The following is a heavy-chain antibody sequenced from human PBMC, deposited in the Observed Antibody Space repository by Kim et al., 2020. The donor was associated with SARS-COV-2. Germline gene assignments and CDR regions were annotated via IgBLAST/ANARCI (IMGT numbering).Heavy chain of an antibody. D-gene: IGHD3-10*01. Sequence: GGSLRLSCAASGFTFSSHAMTWVRQALGKGLEWVSGISGDGGSTDYTDSVKGRFTISRDNSKNTLYLQMNSLRGEDTAVYYCVKHITLLRGLIPNAFHIWGQGTMVTVSS. CDR2: ISGDGGST. CDR3: VKHITLLRGLIPNAFHI. V-gene: IGHV3-23*01. CDR1: GFTFSSHA. J-gene: IGHJ3*02.